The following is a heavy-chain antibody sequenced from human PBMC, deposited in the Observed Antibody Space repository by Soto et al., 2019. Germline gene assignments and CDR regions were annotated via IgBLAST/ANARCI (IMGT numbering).Heavy chain of an antibody. V-gene: IGHV4-61*01. CDR1: GGSVSSGSYY. J-gene: IGHJ6*02. D-gene: IGHD5-18*01. Sequence: SETLSLTCTVSGGSVSSGSYYWSWIRQPPGKGLEWIGYIYYSGSTNYNPSLKSRVTISVDTSKNQFSLKLSSVTAADTAVYYCARGGYSYGYHYYYYGMDVWGQGTTVTVSS. CDR2: IYYSGST. CDR3: ARGGYSYGYHYYYYGMDV.